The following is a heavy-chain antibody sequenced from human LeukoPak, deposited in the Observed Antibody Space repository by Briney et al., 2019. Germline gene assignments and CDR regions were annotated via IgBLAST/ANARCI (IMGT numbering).Heavy chain of an antibody. CDR3: ARDPVVGALGGYFDY. D-gene: IGHD1-26*01. J-gene: IGHJ4*02. CDR2: INPNSGGT. V-gene: IGHV1-2*02. CDR1: GYTFSGYY. Sequence: VAPVKVSCKASGYTFSGYYIHWVRQAPGQGLEWMGWINPNSGGTNYVQKFQGRVTMTRDTSISTAYLELSRLRSDDTAVYFCARDPVVGALGGYFDYWGQGTLVTVSS.